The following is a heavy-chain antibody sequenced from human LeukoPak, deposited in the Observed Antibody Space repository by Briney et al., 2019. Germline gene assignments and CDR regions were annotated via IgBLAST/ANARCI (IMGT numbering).Heavy chain of an antibody. J-gene: IGHJ4*02. D-gene: IGHD1-26*01. Sequence: ASVKVSCKASGYTYTSYGISWVRQVPGQGLEWMGWISAYNGNTNYAQKLQGRVTMTTDTSTSTAYMELRSLRSDDTAVYYCARGVVGATLFDYWGQGTLVTASS. CDR3: ARGVVGATLFDY. V-gene: IGHV1-18*01. CDR1: GYTYTSYG. CDR2: ISAYNGNT.